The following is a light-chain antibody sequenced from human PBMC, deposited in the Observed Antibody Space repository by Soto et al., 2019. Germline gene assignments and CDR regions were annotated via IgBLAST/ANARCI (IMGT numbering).Light chain of an antibody. Sequence: EIVLTQSPATLSLSPGERATLSCRASQSVSSYLAWYQQKPGQAPRLLIYDASNRATGIPARFSGSGYGTDFTLTISSLEPEDFADYYCQQRSNLPPKLTFGGGTKVEIK. V-gene: IGKV3-11*01. CDR2: DAS. CDR3: QQRSNLPPKLT. CDR1: QSVSSY. J-gene: IGKJ4*01.